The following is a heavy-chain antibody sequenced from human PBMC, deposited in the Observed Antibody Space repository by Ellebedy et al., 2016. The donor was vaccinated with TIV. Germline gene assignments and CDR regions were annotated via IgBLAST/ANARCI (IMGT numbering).Heavy chain of an antibody. CDR3: TTVYRYNYDAV. J-gene: IGHJ4*02. CDR1: GSTFINAW. D-gene: IGHD5-18*01. V-gene: IGHV3-15*01. CDR2: IKSKTDGGAA. Sequence: GESLKISCAASGSTFINAWMNWVRQAPGKGLGWVGRIKSKTDGGAADYAAPVKGRFTISRDDSKNTLYLQMNSLKTEDTAVYFCTTVYRYNYDAVWGQGTLVTVSS.